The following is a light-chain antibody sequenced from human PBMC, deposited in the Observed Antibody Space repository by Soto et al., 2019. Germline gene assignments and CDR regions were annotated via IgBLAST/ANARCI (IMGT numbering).Light chain of an antibody. CDR2: GAS. J-gene: IGKJ1*01. CDR3: QQYGGSPT. Sequence: EIVLTQSPGTLSLSPGERATLSCRASQSVRSNYLAWYQQKPGQAPRLLIYGASNRATGIPDRFSGSGSGTDFTLTISRLEPEEFAVFYCQQYGGSPTFGQGTKVEIK. CDR1: QSVRSNY. V-gene: IGKV3-20*01.